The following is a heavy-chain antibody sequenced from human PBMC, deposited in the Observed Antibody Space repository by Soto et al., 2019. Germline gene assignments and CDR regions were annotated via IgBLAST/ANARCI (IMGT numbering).Heavy chain of an antibody. V-gene: IGHV1-69*08. D-gene: IGHD3-10*01. J-gene: IGHJ6*04. CDR1: GGTFTTDT. CDR2: IIPILGTG. Sequence: QVQLVQSGPEVKKSGSSVKVSCKLSGGTFTTDTISWLRRAPGQGLEWMGRIIPILGTGNYAQKSQGRVTITEDKSTNTGYMELSGLTSEDPAVYSCAREEGSYNMGTFTFYALDVWGNGTTVTVSS. CDR3: AREEGSYNMGTFTFYALDV.